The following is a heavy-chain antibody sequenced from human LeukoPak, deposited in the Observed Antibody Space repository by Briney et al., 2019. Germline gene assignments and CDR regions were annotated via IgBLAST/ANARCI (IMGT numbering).Heavy chain of an antibody. CDR2: INHSGST. J-gene: IGHJ5*02. D-gene: IGHD2-15*01. Sequence: TSETLPLTCAVYGGSFSGYYWSWIRQPPGKGLEWIGEINHSGSTNYNPSLKSRVTISVDTSKNQFSLKLSSVTAADTAVYYCARGIGDIVVVVAATLGYNWFDPWGQGTLVTVSS. CDR1: GGSFSGYY. CDR3: ARGIGDIVVVVAATLGYNWFDP. V-gene: IGHV4-34*01.